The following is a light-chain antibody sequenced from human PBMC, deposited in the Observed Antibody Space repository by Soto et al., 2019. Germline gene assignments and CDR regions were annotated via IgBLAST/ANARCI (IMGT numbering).Light chain of an antibody. V-gene: IGLV4-69*01. J-gene: IGLJ2*01. Sequence: QSVLTQSPSASASLGASVKLTCTLSSGHSNYAIAWHQQQSEKGPRYLMKLNSDGSHSKGDGIPDPFSGSSSGAERYLTISSLQSEDEADYYCQTWGSGIVVFGGGTQLTVL. CDR1: SGHSNYA. CDR2: LNSDGSH. CDR3: QTWGSGIVV.